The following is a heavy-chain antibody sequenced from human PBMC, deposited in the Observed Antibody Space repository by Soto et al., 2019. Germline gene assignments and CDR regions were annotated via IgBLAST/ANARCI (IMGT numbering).Heavy chain of an antibody. V-gene: IGHV1-2*02. CDR1: GYTFTGHY. CDR3: GRGRSGQIVIFY. D-gene: IGHD3-3*02. CDR2: IGPESGAT. Sequence: ASVKVSCKTSGYTFTGHYIHWVRQAPQQGPEWMGEIGPESGATRYAQKFRGRVTMTMDTSITTVYMELKNLSPDDTAVYYCGRGRSGQIVIFYWGQGTPVTVS. J-gene: IGHJ4*02.